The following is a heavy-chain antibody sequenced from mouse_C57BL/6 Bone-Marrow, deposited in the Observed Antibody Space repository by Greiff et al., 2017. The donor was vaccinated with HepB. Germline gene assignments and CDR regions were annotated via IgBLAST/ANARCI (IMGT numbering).Heavy chain of an antibody. D-gene: IGHD2-4*01. Sequence: EVQLQESGGDLVKPGGSLKLSCAASGFTFSSYGMSWVRQTPDKRLEWVATISSGGSYTYYPDSVKGRFTISRDNAKNTLYLQMSSLKSEDTAMYYCARMGDYDVAYWGQGTLVTVSA. CDR2: ISSGGSYT. CDR1: GFTFSSYG. V-gene: IGHV5-6*01. CDR3: ARMGDYDVAY. J-gene: IGHJ3*01.